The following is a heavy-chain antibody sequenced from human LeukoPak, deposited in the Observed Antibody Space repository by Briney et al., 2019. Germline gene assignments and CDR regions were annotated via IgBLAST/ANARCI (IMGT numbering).Heavy chain of an antibody. D-gene: IGHD2-21*02. V-gene: IGHV1-2*02. CDR1: GYTFTGYY. CDR3: ARERGVTPNWFDP. Sequence: ASVKVSCKASGYTFTGYYMHWVRQAPGQGLEWMGWINPNSGGTNYAQKFQGRVTMTRDTSISTAYMELSRLRSDDTAVYYCARERGVTPNWFDPWGQGTLVTVSS. CDR2: INPNSGGT. J-gene: IGHJ5*02.